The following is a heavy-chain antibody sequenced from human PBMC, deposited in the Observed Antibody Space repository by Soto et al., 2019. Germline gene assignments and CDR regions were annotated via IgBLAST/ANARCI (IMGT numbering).Heavy chain of an antibody. J-gene: IGHJ5*02. CDR1: GGSISSSSYY. CDR2: IYYSGST. Sequence: SETLSLTCTVSGGSISSSSYYWGWIRQPPGKGLEWIGSIYYSGSTYYNPSLKSRVTISVDTSKNQFSLKLSSVTAADTAVYYCATNSGSSENWFDPWGQGTPVTVSS. V-gene: IGHV4-39*01. D-gene: IGHD1-26*01. CDR3: ATNSGSSENWFDP.